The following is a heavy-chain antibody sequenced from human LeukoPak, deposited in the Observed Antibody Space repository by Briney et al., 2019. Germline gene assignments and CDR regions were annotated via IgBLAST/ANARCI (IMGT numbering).Heavy chain of an antibody. CDR3: ARVAHRMYSSTLVGAFDI. CDR2: ISSNGGST. CDR1: GFTFSSYA. J-gene: IGHJ3*02. D-gene: IGHD6-13*01. Sequence: GGSLRLSCAASGFTFSSYAMHWVRQAPGKGLEYVSAISSNGGSTYYANSVKGRFTISRDNPKNTLYLQMGSLRAEDMAVYYCARVAHRMYSSTLVGAFDIWGQGTMVTVSS. V-gene: IGHV3-64*01.